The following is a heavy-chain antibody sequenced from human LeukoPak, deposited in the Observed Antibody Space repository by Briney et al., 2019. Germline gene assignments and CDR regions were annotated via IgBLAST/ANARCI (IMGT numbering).Heavy chain of an antibody. V-gene: IGHV1-18*01. CDR1: GYTFTSYS. CDR2: ISAYNGNT. CDR3: ARRTPYSSSSHWFDP. D-gene: IGHD6-6*01. J-gene: IGHJ5*02. Sequence: ASVKVSCKASGYTFTSYSINWVRQAPGQGLEWMAWISAYNGNTNYAQKFHGRVTLTRDTSTSIAYMELRSLRSDDTAVYFCARRTPYSSSSHWFDPWGQGTLVTVSS.